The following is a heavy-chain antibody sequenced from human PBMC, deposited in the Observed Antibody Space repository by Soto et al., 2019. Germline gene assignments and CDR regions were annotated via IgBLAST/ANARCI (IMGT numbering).Heavy chain of an antibody. CDR2: ISSSGGTT. J-gene: IGHJ4*02. Sequence: AGGSLRLSCATSGFNFNNYAMSWVRQAPGERLEWVSFISSSGGTTYYADSVKGRFTISRDNSRNTVFLQMNTLGDEETAIYYCATFMTVTGPGSPRASEYWRQGNLVTFFS. V-gene: IGHV3-23*01. D-gene: IGHD6-19*01. CDR1: GFNFNNYA. CDR3: ATFMTVTGPGSPRASEY.